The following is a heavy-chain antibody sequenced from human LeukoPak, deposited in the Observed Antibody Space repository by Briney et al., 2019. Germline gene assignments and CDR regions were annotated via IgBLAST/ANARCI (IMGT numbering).Heavy chain of an antibody. CDR1: GDFIRSGHYC. Sequence: SETLSLTCTVSGDFIRSGHYCWGWIRQSPGKGLEWMGSIYSTGNTHYNPSLESRLIISVDTSKTSFSLKLSSVTAADTAVYFCARDLWSTAAGIFDFWGQGALVTVSS. J-gene: IGHJ4*02. D-gene: IGHD6-25*01. CDR2: IYSTGNT. CDR3: ARDLWSTAAGIFDF. V-gene: IGHV4-39*07.